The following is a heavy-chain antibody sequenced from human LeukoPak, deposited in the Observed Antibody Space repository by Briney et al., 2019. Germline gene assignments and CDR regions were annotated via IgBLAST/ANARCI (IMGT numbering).Heavy chain of an antibody. J-gene: IGHJ4*02. CDR1: GFTFSDHA. Sequence: GTSLRLSCAVSGFTFSDHAMHWVRPAPGEGLEWLAVISNDGTSKYHVTSVMGRFIISRDNSENTLYLQMDGLRVEDTAVYFCARADYSGSYWGVLDYWGQGALIIVSS. V-gene: IGHV3-30*03. D-gene: IGHD1-26*01. CDR3: ARADYSGSYWGVLDY. CDR2: ISNDGTSK.